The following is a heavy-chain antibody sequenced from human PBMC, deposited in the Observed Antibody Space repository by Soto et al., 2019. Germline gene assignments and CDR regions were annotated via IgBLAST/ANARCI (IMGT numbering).Heavy chain of an antibody. CDR1: GGTFSSYA. Sequence: GASGKVSCKASGGTFSSYAISWVRQAPGQGLEWMGGIIPIFGTANYAQKFQGRVTITADESTSTAYMELSSLRSEDTAVYYCAREYGSGTPYYFDYWGQGTLVTVSS. J-gene: IGHJ4*02. D-gene: IGHD3-10*01. V-gene: IGHV1-69*13. CDR2: IIPIFGTA. CDR3: AREYGSGTPYYFDY.